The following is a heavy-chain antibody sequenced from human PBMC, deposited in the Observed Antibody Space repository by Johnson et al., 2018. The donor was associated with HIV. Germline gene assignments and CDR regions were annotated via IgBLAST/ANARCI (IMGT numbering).Heavy chain of an antibody. J-gene: IGHJ3*02. CDR1: GFTFSSYD. D-gene: IGHD2-15*01. CDR2: IGTAGDT. CDR3: ARKESAYCSGGSCGTDAFDI. Sequence: VQLVESGGGLVQPGGSLRLSCAASGFTFSSYDMHWVRQATGKGLEWVSAIGTAGDTYYPGSVKGRFTISRDNSKNTQYLQMNSLRAEDTAVYYCARKESAYCSGGSCGTDAFDIWGQGTMVTVSS. V-gene: IGHV3-13*01.